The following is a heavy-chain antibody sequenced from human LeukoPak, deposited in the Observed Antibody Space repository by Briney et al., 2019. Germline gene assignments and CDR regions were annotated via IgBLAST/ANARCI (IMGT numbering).Heavy chain of an antibody. CDR2: IRSKANSYAT. V-gene: IGHV3-73*01. Sequence: GGSLRLSCAASGFTFSGSAMPWVRQASGKGLEWVGRIRSKANSYATAYAASVKGRFTISRDDSKNTAYLQMNSLRTEDTAVYYCTSQSGYDRTDYWGQGTLVTVSS. D-gene: IGHD5-12*01. CDR3: TSQSGYDRTDY. J-gene: IGHJ4*02. CDR1: GFTFSGSA.